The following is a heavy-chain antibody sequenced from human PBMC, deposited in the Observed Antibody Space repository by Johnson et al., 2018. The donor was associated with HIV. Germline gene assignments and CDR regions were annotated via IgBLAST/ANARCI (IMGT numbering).Heavy chain of an antibody. V-gene: IGHV3-30*04. CDR2: ISYDGSNK. CDR1: GFTFSSYA. Sequence: QVQLVESGGGVVQPGRSLRLSCAASGFTFSSYAMHWVRQAPGKGLEWVAVISYDGSNKYYADSVKGRSTISRDNSKNTLYLQMNSLRAEATAVYYCARPRRLFEGHDAFDIWGQGTMVTVSS. J-gene: IGHJ3*02. D-gene: IGHD2-21*01. CDR3: ARPRRLFEGHDAFDI.